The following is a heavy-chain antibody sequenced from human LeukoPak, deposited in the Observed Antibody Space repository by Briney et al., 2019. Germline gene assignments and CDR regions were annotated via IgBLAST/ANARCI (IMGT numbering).Heavy chain of an antibody. V-gene: IGHV3-23*01. CDR2: ISGSGGST. CDR1: GFTFSSYA. Sequence: GGSLRLSCAASGFTFSSYAMSWVRQAPGKGLEWVSAISGSGGSTYYADSVKGRFTISRDNSKNTLYLQMNSQRAEDTAVYYCAKTPRDTLAVAAFDYWGQGTLVTVSS. J-gene: IGHJ4*02. D-gene: IGHD6-19*01. CDR3: AKTPRDTLAVAAFDY.